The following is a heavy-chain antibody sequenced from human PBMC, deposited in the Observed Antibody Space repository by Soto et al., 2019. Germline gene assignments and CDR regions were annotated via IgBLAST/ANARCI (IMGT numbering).Heavy chain of an antibody. CDR3: AWRD. CDR2: ISAGGDRT. V-gene: IGHV3-23*01. J-gene: IGHJ4*02. Sequence: EVQVSESGGGLVQPGGSLRLSCATSGFTFSHYPMNWVRQSPGKGREWVSGISAGGDRTYYADSVKGRLTIFRDNSKNSVSLRMNSLRVEDAAVYYCAWRDWGQGTLVTVSS. CDR1: GFTFSHYP.